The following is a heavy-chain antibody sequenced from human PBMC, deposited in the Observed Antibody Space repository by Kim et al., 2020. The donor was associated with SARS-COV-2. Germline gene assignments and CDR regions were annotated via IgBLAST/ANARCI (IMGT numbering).Heavy chain of an antibody. CDR2: IKSKSGGVAR. Sequence: GGSLRLSCAASGFTFTSVWMNWVRQAPGKGLEWVGRIKSKSGGVARDYAAPVQGRFTISRDDSKHTLYLEMNNLKTEDTDVYSCVTRGGGYWGQGTLVTVSS. J-gene: IGHJ4*02. CDR3: VTRGGGY. CDR1: GFTFTSVW. D-gene: IGHD3-16*01. V-gene: IGHV3-15*01.